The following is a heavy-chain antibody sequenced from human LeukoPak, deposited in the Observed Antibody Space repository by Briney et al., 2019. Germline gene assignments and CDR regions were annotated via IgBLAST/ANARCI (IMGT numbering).Heavy chain of an antibody. Sequence: GESLQISCKGSGYSFTSYWIGWVRQMPGKGLEWMGIIYPGDSDTRYSPSFQGQVTISADKSISTAYLQWSSLKASDTAVYYCARQSNYYGSGNDAFHIWGQGTMVTVSS. CDR1: GYSFTSYW. J-gene: IGHJ3*02. V-gene: IGHV5-51*01. CDR3: ARQSNYYGSGNDAFHI. CDR2: IYPGDSDT. D-gene: IGHD3-10*01.